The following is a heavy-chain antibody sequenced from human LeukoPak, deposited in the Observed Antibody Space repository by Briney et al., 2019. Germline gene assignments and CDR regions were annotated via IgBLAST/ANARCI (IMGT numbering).Heavy chain of an antibody. D-gene: IGHD2-2*01. CDR1: GFTFSSYG. CDR2: IRYDGSNK. J-gene: IGHJ4*02. CDR3: AKEYCSSTSCYVSD. V-gene: IGHV3-30*02. Sequence: GGSLRLSCAASGFTFSSYGMHWVRQAPGKGLEWVAFIRYDGSNKYYAASAKGRFTISRDNSKNTLYLQMNSLRAEDTAVYYCAKEYCSSTSCYVSDWGQGTLVTVSS.